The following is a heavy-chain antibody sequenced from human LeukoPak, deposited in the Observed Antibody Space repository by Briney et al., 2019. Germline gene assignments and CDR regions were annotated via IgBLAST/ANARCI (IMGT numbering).Heavy chain of an antibody. Sequence: GGSLRLSCAASGFSFSAYWMSWVRQAPGKGLEWVANIKVDGTEKYYVDSVKGRFTISRDNAKNSLSLQMSGLRAEDTAVYYCARDWNGSGTAFDHWGQGTLDTVSS. V-gene: IGHV3-7*05. CDR3: ARDWNGSGTAFDH. CDR1: GFSFSAYW. J-gene: IGHJ4*02. D-gene: IGHD1-1*01. CDR2: IKVDGTEK.